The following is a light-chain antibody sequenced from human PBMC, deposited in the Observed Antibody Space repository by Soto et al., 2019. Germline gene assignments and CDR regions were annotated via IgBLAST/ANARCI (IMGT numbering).Light chain of an antibody. Sequence: EIVLTQSPGTPSLSPGERAPLSCRASQSVSNNYLAWYQQKPGQAPRLLIYGASNRATGIPDRFSGSGSGTDFTLTISSLEPEDFAVYYCHQRRSWPRTFGQGTKVVIK. CDR2: GAS. CDR3: HQRRSWPRT. V-gene: IGKV3D-20*02. CDR1: QSVSNNY. J-gene: IGKJ1*01.